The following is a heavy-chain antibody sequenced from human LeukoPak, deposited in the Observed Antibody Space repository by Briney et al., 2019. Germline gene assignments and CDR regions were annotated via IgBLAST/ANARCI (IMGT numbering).Heavy chain of an antibody. J-gene: IGHJ6*03. CDR3: ARGSYDSSGYFSYYYYYMDV. CDR2: INWNGGST. D-gene: IGHD3-22*01. V-gene: IGHV3-20*04. Sequence: GGSLRPSCAASGFTFDDYGMSWVRQAPGKGLEWVSGINWNGGSTGYADSVKGRFTISRDNAKNSLYLQMNSLRAEDTALYYCARGSYDSSGYFSYYYYYMDVWGKGTTVTVSS. CDR1: GFTFDDYG.